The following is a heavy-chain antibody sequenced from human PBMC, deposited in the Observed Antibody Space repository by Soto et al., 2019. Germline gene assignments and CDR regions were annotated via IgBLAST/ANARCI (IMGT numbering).Heavy chain of an antibody. Sequence: SETLSLTCDVSGGSIIIGGYSWSWIRQPPGKGLEWIGYIYHSGTTYYNPSLKSRVIISVDRSKNQFSLKLSSVTAADTAVYYCARVSGYNYGYSFDYWGLRILVTVSS. J-gene: IGHJ4*02. CDR1: GGSIIIGGYS. V-gene: IGHV4-30-2*01. CDR2: IYHSGTT. CDR3: ARVSGYNYGYSFDY. D-gene: IGHD5-18*01.